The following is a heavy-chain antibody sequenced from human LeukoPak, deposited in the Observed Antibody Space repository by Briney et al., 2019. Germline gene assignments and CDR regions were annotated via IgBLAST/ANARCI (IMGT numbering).Heavy chain of an antibody. CDR1: GGSISSGSYY. D-gene: IGHD3-22*01. V-gene: IGHV4-61*02. CDR2: IYTSGST. CDR3: ARADYYDSRGRFDY. J-gene: IGHJ4*02. Sequence: SETLSLTCTVSGGSISSGSYYWSWIRQPAGKGLEWIGRIYTSGSTNYNPSLKSRVTISVDTSKNQFSLKLSSVTAADTAVYYCARADYYDSRGRFDYWGQGTLVTVSS.